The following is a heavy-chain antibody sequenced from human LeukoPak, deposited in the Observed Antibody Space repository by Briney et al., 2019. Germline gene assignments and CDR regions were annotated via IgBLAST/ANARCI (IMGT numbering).Heavy chain of an antibody. Sequence: ASVQVSCKTSGYTFTSYYIHWLRQAPGQRFEWMGWSDPKSGATKYEHFQGRVTMTRDTSISTAYMELSRLTSDDTAVYYCARVFQKQLSDYWGQGSLVTVSS. CDR3: ARVFQKQLSDY. D-gene: IGHD6-13*01. CDR2: SDPKSGAT. CDR1: GYTFTSYY. J-gene: IGHJ4*02. V-gene: IGHV1-2*02.